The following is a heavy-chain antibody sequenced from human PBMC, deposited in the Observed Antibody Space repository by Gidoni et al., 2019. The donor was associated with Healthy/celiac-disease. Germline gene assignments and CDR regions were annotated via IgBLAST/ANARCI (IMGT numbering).Heavy chain of an antibody. CDR3: AKVLHLQHWNPEEFDY. D-gene: IGHD1-1*01. Sequence: EVQLLESGGGLVQHGGSLRLSCAASGFTFSSYAMSWVRQAPGKGLEWVSAISGSGGSTYYADSVKGRFTISRDNSKNTLYLQMNSLRAEDTAVYYCAKVLHLQHWNPEEFDYWGQGTLVTVSS. CDR1: GFTFSSYA. V-gene: IGHV3-23*01. J-gene: IGHJ4*02. CDR2: ISGSGGST.